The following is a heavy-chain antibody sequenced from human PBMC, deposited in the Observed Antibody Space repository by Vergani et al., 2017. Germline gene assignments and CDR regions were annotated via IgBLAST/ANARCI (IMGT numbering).Heavy chain of an antibody. D-gene: IGHD6-13*01. CDR3: ARDPGTPAPFDY. CDR2: ISYDGSNK. CDR1: GFTFSSYA. V-gene: IGHV3-30-3*01. Sequence: QVQLVESGGGVVQPGRSLRLSCAASGFTFSSYAMHWVRQAPGKGLEWVAVISYDGSNKYYADSVKGRITISRDHSKNTLYLQMNSLRAEDTAVYYCARDPGTPAPFDYWGQGTLVTVSS. J-gene: IGHJ4*02.